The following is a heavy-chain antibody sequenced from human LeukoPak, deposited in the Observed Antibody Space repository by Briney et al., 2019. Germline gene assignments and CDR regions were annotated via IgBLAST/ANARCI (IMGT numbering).Heavy chain of an antibody. Sequence: GGSLRLSCAASGFTFSSYAMHWVRQAPGKGLEWVAVISYDGSNKYYADSVKGRFTISRDNAKNTLSLEMNSLGDEDTAVYYCSRDFNGRNDFWGQGTLVTVSS. CDR3: SRDFNGRNDF. CDR2: ISYDGSNK. V-gene: IGHV3-30-3*01. D-gene: IGHD1-14*01. CDR1: GFTFSSYA. J-gene: IGHJ4*02.